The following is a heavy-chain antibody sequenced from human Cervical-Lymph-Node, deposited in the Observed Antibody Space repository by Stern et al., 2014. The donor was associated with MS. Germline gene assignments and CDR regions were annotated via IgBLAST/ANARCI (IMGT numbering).Heavy chain of an antibody. J-gene: IGHJ4*02. CDR3: ARRVAAAGTHYYGLFGH. Sequence: QVQLVQSGAEVKEPGASVKVSCKASGYTFSDYYLHWVRQAPGPGLEWLGWVSPESGCTNVAQKFQGRVTMTSDTSIATAYMELTRLRSDDTAVYYCARRVAAAGTHYYGLFGHWGQGTLVTVSS. D-gene: IGHD6-13*01. CDR1: GYTFSDYY. CDR2: VSPESGCT. V-gene: IGHV1-2*02.